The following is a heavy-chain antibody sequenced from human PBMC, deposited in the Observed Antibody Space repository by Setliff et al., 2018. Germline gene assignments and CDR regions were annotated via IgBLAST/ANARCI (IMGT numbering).Heavy chain of an antibody. CDR1: GGSFSGYY. CDR3: ARQVEMATIAFDV. Sequence: PSETLSLTCAVYGGSFSGYYWTWIRQPPGKGLEWIGEINHSGGTHYNPSLKSRVTVSVDTSKNQFSLNLNSVTAADTAVYYCARQVEMATIAFDVWGQGTMVTVSS. J-gene: IGHJ3*01. V-gene: IGHV4-34*01. D-gene: IGHD5-12*01. CDR2: INHSGGT.